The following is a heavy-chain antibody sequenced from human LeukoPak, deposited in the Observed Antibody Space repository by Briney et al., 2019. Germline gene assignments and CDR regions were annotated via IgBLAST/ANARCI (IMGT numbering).Heavy chain of an antibody. J-gene: IGHJ4*02. CDR2: IKHDGSEK. CDR3: ATDRGWRTSGYYLYYFEY. CDR1: GFIFTNYF. V-gene: IGHV3-7*01. D-gene: IGHD3-3*01. Sequence: GGSLRLSCAASGFIFTNYFMSWVRQAPGRGLEWVASIKHDGSEKYYVDSVRGRFTISRDNTKNSLYLQMSSLRAEDTAVYYCATDRGWRTSGYYLYYFEYWGQGTLVTFSS.